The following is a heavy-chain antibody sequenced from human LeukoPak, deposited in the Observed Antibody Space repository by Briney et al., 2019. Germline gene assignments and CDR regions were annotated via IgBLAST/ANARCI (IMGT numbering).Heavy chain of an antibody. Sequence: SETLSLTCAVSGYSISSGYYWGWIRQPPGKGLEWIGYIYYSGSTNYNPSLKSRVTISVDTSKNQFSLKLSSVTAADTAVYYCARHMYSSSWYGGKGYYYYYYMDVWGKGTTVTVSS. CDR1: GYSISSGYY. V-gene: IGHV4-59*08. J-gene: IGHJ6*03. D-gene: IGHD6-13*01. CDR2: IYYSGST. CDR3: ARHMYSSSWYGGKGYYYYYYMDV.